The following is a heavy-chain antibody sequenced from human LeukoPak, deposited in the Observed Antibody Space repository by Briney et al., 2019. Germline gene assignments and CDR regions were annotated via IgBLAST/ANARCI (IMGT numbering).Heavy chain of an antibody. J-gene: IGHJ4*02. CDR3: ARRKYSSSWYVNGVFRY. D-gene: IGHD6-13*01. Sequence: PSETLSLTCTVSGGSISSGGYYWSWIRQHPGKGLEWIGYIYYSGSTYCNPSLKSRVTISVDTSKNQFSLKLSSVTAADTAVYYCARRKYSSSWYVNGVFRYWGQETLVTVSS. V-gene: IGHV4-31*03. CDR2: IYYSGST. CDR1: GGSISSGGYY.